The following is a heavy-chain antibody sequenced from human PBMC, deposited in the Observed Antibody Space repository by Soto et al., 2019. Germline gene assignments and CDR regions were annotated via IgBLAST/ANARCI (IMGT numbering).Heavy chain of an antibody. Sequence: GGSLRLSCAASGFTFISYAMSWVRQAPGKGLEWVSAISSSGGTTHYADSVKGRFIISRDNSKNTLYLQMNSLRAEDTAVYYCAKPGYLEQWLVRGYFDYWGQGAMVTVSS. CDR2: ISSSGGTT. D-gene: IGHD6-19*01. V-gene: IGHV3-23*01. CDR1: GFTFISYA. J-gene: IGHJ4*02. CDR3: AKPGYLEQWLVRGYFDY.